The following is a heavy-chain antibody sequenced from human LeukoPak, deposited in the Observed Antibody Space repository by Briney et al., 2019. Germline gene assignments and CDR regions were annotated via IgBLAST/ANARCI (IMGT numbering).Heavy chain of an antibody. V-gene: IGHV4-39*07. CDR3: ARGGDYYDSSGYPTAEYFQR. CDR2: IYYSGST. J-gene: IGHJ1*01. D-gene: IGHD3-22*01. CDR1: GGSISSSSYY. Sequence: PSETLSLTCPVSGGSISSSSYYWGWIRQPPGKGLEWIGSIYYSGSTYYNPSLKSRVTISVYTSKNQFSLKLSSVTAADTAVYYCARGGDYYDSSGYPTAEYFQRWGQGTLVTVSS.